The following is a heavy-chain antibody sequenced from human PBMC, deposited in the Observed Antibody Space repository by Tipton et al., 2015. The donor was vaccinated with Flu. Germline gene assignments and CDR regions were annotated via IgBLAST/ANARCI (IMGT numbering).Heavy chain of an antibody. D-gene: IGHD6-19*01. CDR1: GFTFSSYS. V-gene: IGHV3-33*08. Sequence: RSLRLSCAASGFTFSSYSMNWVRQAPGKGLEWVAVIWYDGSNKYYADSVKGRFTISRDNSKNTLYLQMNSLRAEDTAVYYCARGGEQWLVRSGYYFDYWGQGTLVTVSS. J-gene: IGHJ4*02. CDR3: ARGGEQWLVRSGYYFDY. CDR2: IWYDGSNK.